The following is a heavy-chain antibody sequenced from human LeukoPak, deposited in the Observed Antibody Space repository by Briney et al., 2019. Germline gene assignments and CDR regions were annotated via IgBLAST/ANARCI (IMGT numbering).Heavy chain of an antibody. Sequence: ASVKVSRKASGYTFTNCLLHWVRQAPGQGLEWVGRITPSVDTTNYAQKFRDRVTMTRDTSTSTVYMELSSLRSEDTAVYHCVREESGGYFDYWGQGTLVTVSS. CDR2: ITPSVDTT. V-gene: IGHV1-46*01. J-gene: IGHJ4*02. CDR3: VREESGGYFDY. CDR1: GYTFTNCL. D-gene: IGHD2-8*02.